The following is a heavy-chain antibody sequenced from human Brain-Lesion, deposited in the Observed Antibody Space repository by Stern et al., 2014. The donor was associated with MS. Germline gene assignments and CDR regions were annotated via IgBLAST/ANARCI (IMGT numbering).Heavy chain of an antibody. CDR1: GYRFTSNW. D-gene: IGHD6-6*01. CDR3: ARRGDSSSSGFDY. J-gene: IGHJ4*02. CDR2: IWPGDSDT. Sequence: EVQLVQSGAAVKKPGESLKISCKGSGYRFTSNWIGWVSQMPGTGLAWRGIIWPGDSDTRYSPSFQGQVPISADKSISTAYLQWSSLQASDTAMYYCARRGDSSSSGFDYWGQGTLVIVSS. V-gene: IGHV5-51*01.